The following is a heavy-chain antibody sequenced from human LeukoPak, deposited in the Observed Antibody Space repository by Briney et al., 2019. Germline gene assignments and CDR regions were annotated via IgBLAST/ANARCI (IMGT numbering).Heavy chain of an antibody. J-gene: IGHJ4*02. V-gene: IGHV4-39*07. D-gene: IGHD5-12*01. CDR1: GGSIGRSSYY. CDR3: ARDGYSGNDGL. Sequence: SETLSLTCTVSGGSIGRSSYYWGWIRQPPGKGLEWIGNIYYSGSTSYNPSLKSRVTISVDTSKDQFSLKLNSVTAADTAVYYCARDGYSGNDGLWGQGTLVTVSS. CDR2: IYYSGST.